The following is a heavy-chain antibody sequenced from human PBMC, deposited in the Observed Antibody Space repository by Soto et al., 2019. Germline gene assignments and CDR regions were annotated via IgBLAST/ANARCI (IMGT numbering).Heavy chain of an antibody. CDR2: ISSSSSYI. J-gene: IGHJ6*02. V-gene: IGHV3-21*01. Sequence: GGSLRLACAASGFTFSSYSMNWVRQAPGKGLEWVSSISSSSSYIYYADSVKGRFTISRDNAKNSLYLQMNSLRAEDTAVYYCEGYPPLGDYYYYFGMDVWGQGTTVTVSS. CDR1: GFTFSSYS. CDR3: EGYPPLGDYYYYFGMDV. D-gene: IGHD2-2*01.